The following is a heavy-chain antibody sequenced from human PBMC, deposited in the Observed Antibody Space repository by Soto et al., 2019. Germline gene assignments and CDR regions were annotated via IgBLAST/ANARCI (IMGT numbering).Heavy chain of an antibody. D-gene: IGHD6-13*01. CDR2: ISGSGGST. CDR1: GFTFSSYA. J-gene: IGHJ4*02. V-gene: IGHV3-23*01. CDR3: ARHDVGIAADPGSQTSFDY. Sequence: GGSLRLSCAASGFTFSSYAMSWVRQAPGKGLEWVSAISGSGGSTYYADSVKGRFTISRDNSKNTLYLQMNSLKASDTAMYYCARHDVGIAADPGSQTSFDYWGQGTLVTVSS.